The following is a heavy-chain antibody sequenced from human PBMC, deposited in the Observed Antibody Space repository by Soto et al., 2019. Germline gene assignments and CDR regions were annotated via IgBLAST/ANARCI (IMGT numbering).Heavy chain of an antibody. CDR2: ISGSGGST. J-gene: IGHJ4*02. CDR1: GFTFSSYA. Sequence: GGSLRLSCAASGFTFSSYAMSWVRQAPGKGLEWVSAISGSGGSTYYADSVKGRFTISRDNSKNTLYLQMNSLRAEDTAVYYCAKAGYREDIVVVTATPDGDYWGQGTLVTVSS. CDR3: AKAGYREDIVVVTATPDGDY. D-gene: IGHD2-21*02. V-gene: IGHV3-23*01.